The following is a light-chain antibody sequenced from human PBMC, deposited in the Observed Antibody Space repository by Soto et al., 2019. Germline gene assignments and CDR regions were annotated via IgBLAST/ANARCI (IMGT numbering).Light chain of an antibody. CDR2: DVS. V-gene: IGLV2-14*03. CDR1: SSDVGAYNF. Sequence: QSALTQPASVSGSPGQSVTISCTVASSDVGAYNFVSWYQQHPGKAPKLLIYDVSNRPSGVSDRFSGSKSGNTAFLTISGLQADDEADYYCTSYINNATPFGGGTKLTVL. J-gene: IGLJ3*02. CDR3: TSYINNATP.